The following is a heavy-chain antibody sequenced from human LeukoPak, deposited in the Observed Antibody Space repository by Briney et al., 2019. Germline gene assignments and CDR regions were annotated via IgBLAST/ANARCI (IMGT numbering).Heavy chain of an antibody. D-gene: IGHD3-3*01. CDR3: ASIGVVISTYYYYGMDV. CDR2: ISSSGSTI. CDR1: GFTFSSYE. V-gene: IGHV3-48*03. J-gene: IGHJ6*02. Sequence: GGSLRLSCAASGFTFSSYEMNWVRRAPGKGLEWVSYISSSGSTIYYADSVKGRFTISRDNAKNSLYLQMNSLRAEDTAVYYCASIGVVISTYYYYGMDVWGQGTTVTVSS.